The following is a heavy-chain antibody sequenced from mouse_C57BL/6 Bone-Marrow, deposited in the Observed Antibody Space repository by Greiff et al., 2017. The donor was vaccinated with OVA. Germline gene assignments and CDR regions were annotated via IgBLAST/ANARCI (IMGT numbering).Heavy chain of an antibody. V-gene: IGHV1-18*01. Sequence: VQLQQPGPELVKPGASVKIPCKASGYTFTDYNMDWVKQSHGKSLEWIGDINPNNGGTIYNQKFKGKATLTVDKSSSTAYMELRSLTSEDTAVYYCARRGRIYYGNYDFDYWGQGTTLTVSS. CDR1: GYTFTDYN. CDR2: INPNNGGT. CDR3: ARRGRIYYGNYDFDY. J-gene: IGHJ2*01. D-gene: IGHD2-1*01.